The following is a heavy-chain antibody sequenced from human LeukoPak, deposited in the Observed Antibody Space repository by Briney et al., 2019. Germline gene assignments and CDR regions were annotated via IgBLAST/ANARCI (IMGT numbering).Heavy chain of an antibody. J-gene: IGHJ4*02. V-gene: IGHV3-23*01. CDR3: ARAQVQRLYYFDY. D-gene: IGHD1-1*01. CDR2: IDASGGST. CDR1: GFTFSSYA. Sequence: GGSLRLSCAASGFTFSSYAMNWVRQAPGKGLEWVSVIDASGGSTYYADSVKGRFTISRDNTKNSLYLQMNSLRAEDTAVYYCARAQVQRLYYFDYWGQGTLVTVSS.